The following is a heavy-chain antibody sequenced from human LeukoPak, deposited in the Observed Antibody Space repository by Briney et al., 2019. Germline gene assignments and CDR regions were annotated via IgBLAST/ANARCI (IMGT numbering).Heavy chain of an antibody. CDR1: GGSISSYY. J-gene: IGHJ3*02. CDR2: IYYSGST. Sequence: KPSETLSLTCTVSGGSISSYYLSWIRQPPGKGLEWIGYIYYSGSTNYNPSLKSRVTISVDTSKNQFSLKLSSVTAADTAVYYCARELNDAFDIWGQGTMVTVSS. V-gene: IGHV4-59*01. CDR3: ARELNDAFDI.